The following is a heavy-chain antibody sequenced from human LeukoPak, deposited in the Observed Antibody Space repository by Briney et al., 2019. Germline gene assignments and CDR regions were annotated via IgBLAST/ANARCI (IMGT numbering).Heavy chain of an antibody. CDR3: ARGVLGYSYGFDY. V-gene: IGHV3-53*04. J-gene: IGHJ4*02. CDR1: GFTVSSNY. Sequence: GGSLRLSCAASGFTVSSNYMSWVRQAPGKGLEWVSVIFSGGTTYYADSVKGRFTISRHNSENTLYLQMNSLRGEDTAVYYCARGVLGYSYGFDYWGQGAVVTVSS. D-gene: IGHD5-18*01. CDR2: IFSGGTT.